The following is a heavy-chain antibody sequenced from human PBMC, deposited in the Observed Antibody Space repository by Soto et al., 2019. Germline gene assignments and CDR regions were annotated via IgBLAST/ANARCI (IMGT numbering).Heavy chain of an antibody. CDR3: ARMGVHYDSSDYGFDI. D-gene: IGHD3-22*01. CDR2: IYPGDSDT. CDR1: GYSFTSYW. J-gene: IGHJ3*02. V-gene: IGHV5-51*01. Sequence: GESLKISCKGSGYSFTSYWIAWVRQMPGKGLEWMGIIYPGDSDTRYNPSFQGQVTILVDKSISTAYLQWSSLKASDTAMYYCARMGVHYDSSDYGFDIWGQGPMVTVSS.